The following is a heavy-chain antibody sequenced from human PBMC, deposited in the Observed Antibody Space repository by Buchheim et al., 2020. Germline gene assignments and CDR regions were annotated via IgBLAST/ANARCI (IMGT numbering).Heavy chain of an antibody. CDR3: AREIGTGTGREYYYYGMDV. CDR1: GYTFTGYY. Sequence: QVQLVQSGAEVKKPGASVKVSCKASGYTFTGYYMHWVRQAPGQGLEWMGWINPNSGGTNYAQKFQGWVTMTRDTSISKAYMELSRLRSDDTAVYYCAREIGTGTGREYYYYGMDVWGQGTT. V-gene: IGHV1-2*04. D-gene: IGHD1-1*01. CDR2: INPNSGGT. J-gene: IGHJ6*02.